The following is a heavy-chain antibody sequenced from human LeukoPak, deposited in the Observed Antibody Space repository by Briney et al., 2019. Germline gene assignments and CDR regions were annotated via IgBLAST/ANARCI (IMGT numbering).Heavy chain of an antibody. V-gene: IGHV1-8*01. Sequence: ASVKVSCKASGFTFTNYDINWVRQATGQGLEWIGWMNPRNGNIGYAQKFQGRVTMTRDTSISTAYMELRSLRSEDTAVYYCVRDGEGVAISVNYWFDPWGQGTLVTVSS. CDR3: VRDGEGVAISVNYWFDP. CDR1: GFTFTNYD. CDR2: MNPRNGNI. D-gene: IGHD3-10*01. J-gene: IGHJ5*02.